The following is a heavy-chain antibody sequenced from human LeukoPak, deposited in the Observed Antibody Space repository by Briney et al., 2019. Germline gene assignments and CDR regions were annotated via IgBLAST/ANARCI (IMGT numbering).Heavy chain of an antibody. J-gene: IGHJ4*02. Sequence: GGSLRLSCAASGFTFTSHAMGWVRQAPGKGLEWVSGISAGGGGTYYADSVKGRFTISRDNSKSTLYLQMNSLRAEDTAIYYCAKDLRSGSNYGFFDYWGQGTLVTVSS. CDR3: AKDLRSGSNYGFFDY. CDR2: ISAGGGGT. D-gene: IGHD3-10*01. V-gene: IGHV3-23*01. CDR1: GFTFTSHA.